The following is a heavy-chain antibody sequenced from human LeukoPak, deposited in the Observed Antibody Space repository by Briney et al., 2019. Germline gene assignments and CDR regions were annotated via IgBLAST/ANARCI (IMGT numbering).Heavy chain of an antibody. CDR3: ARGGKWLYYFDY. V-gene: IGHV4-38-2*02. D-gene: IGHD6-19*01. Sequence: PSETLSLTYTVSNYSTSSGYYWGWIRQPPGKGLEWIGSIDHSGSTYYNPSLKSRVTISVDTSKNQFSLKLTSVTAADTAVYYCARGGKWLYYFDYWGQGTLVTVSS. CDR1: NYSTSSGYY. CDR2: IDHSGST. J-gene: IGHJ4*02.